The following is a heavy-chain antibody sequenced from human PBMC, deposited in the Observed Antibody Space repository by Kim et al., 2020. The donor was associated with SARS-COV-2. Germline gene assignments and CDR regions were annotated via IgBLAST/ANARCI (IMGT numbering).Heavy chain of an antibody. V-gene: IGHV3-48*02. D-gene: IGHD5-18*01. CDR3: ARDFPPLDTAMANYYYYYGMDV. CDR1: GFTFSSYS. J-gene: IGHJ6*02. Sequence: GGSLRLSCAASGFTFSSYSMNWVRQAPGKGLEWVSYISSSSTIYYADSVKGRFTISRDNAKNSLYLQMNSLRDEDTAVYYCARDFPPLDTAMANYYYYYGMDVWGQGTTVTVSS. CDR2: ISSSSTI.